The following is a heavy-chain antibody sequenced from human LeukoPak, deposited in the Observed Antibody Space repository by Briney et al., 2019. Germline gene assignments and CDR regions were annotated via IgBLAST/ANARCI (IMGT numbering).Heavy chain of an antibody. CDR2: IYHSGST. Sequence: PSETLSLTCSVSGYSISSGYYWGWIRQPPGKGLEWIGSIYHSGSTYYNPSLKSRVTISVDTSKNQFSLKLSSVTAADTAVYYCARVGGELPYYFDYWGQGTRVTVSS. V-gene: IGHV4-38-2*02. CDR3: ARVGGELPYYFDY. CDR1: GYSISSGYY. J-gene: IGHJ4*02. D-gene: IGHD3-16*02.